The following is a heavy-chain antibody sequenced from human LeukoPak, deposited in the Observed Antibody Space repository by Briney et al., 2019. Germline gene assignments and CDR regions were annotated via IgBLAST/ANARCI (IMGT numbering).Heavy chain of an antibody. CDR1: GFTFSDYY. D-gene: IGHD5-18*01. V-gene: IGHV3-11*01. CDR3: ARNAYSYGSPSAS. J-gene: IGHJ5*02. Sequence: GGSLRLSCAASGFTFSDYYMTWIRQAPGKGLEWVSYISSSGSSIYYADSVKGRFAISRDNAKNSLYMQMNSLRVEDTAVYYCARNAYSYGSPSASWGQGTLVTVSS. CDR2: ISSSGSSI.